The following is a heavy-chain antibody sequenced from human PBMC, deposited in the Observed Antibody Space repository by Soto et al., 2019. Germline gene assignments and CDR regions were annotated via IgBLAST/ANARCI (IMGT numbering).Heavy chain of an antibody. J-gene: IGHJ4*02. Sequence: GGSLRLSCTASGFTFSDYYMSWIRQAPGQGLEWISYISSTSSYTDYADSVKGRFTISRDNAMNSLYLQMNSLRDEDTAVYYCVRDLGWSPLWEYWGQGTLVTVSS. D-gene: IGHD1-26*01. CDR1: GFTFSDYY. V-gene: IGHV3-11*05. CDR3: VRDLGWSPLWEY. CDR2: ISSTSSYT.